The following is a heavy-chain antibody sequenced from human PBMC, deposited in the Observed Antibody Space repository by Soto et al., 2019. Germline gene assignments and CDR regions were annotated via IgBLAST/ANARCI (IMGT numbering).Heavy chain of an antibody. J-gene: IGHJ4*02. D-gene: IGHD6-13*01. CDR3: ATEYGSTCIDH. CDR2: MSYDGTKE. V-gene: IGHV3-30*03. CDR1: GFTFSTYG. Sequence: PGGSLRLSCAASGFTFSTYGMHWVRQAPGKGLEWVAAMSYDGTKEYYVDSVKGRFTISRDNSRNTLFLQLNSLRAEDTAVYYCATEYGSTCIDHWGQGTLVTVSS.